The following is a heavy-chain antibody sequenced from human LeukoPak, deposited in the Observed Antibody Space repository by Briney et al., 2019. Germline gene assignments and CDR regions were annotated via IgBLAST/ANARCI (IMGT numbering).Heavy chain of an antibody. V-gene: IGHV4-34*01. CDR2: INHSGST. Sequence: SETLSLTCAVYGGSFSGYYWSWIRQPPGKGLEWIGEINHSGSTNYNPSLKSRVTISVDTSKNQFSLKLSSVTAADTAVYYCASSSSGARADPWGQGTLVTVSS. J-gene: IGHJ5*02. CDR3: ASSSSGARADP. CDR1: GGSFSGYY. D-gene: IGHD6-6*01.